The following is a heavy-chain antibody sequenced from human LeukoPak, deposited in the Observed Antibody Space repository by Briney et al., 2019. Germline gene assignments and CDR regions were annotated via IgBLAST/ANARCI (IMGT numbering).Heavy chain of an antibody. J-gene: IGHJ4*02. V-gene: IGHV3-11*01. CDR2: ISSSGSTI. D-gene: IGHD6-19*01. CDR3: AKDQSSGWKGNFDY. Sequence: KAGGSLRLSCAASGFTFSDYYMSWIRQAPGKGLEWVSYISSSGSTIYYADSVKGRFTISRDNAKNSLYLQMNSLRAEDTAVYYCAKDQSSGWKGNFDYWGQGTLVTVSS. CDR1: GFTFSDYY.